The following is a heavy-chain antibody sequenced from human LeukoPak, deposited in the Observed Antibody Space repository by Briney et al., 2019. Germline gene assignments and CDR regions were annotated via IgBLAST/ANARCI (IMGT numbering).Heavy chain of an antibody. CDR2: IYYSGST. V-gene: IGHV4-59*01. J-gene: IGHJ4*02. CDR1: GGSISSYY. CDR3: ARDRDTGYD. Sequence: SETLSLTCTVSGGSISSYYWSWIRQPPEKGLEWIGYIYYSGSTNYNPSLKSRVTISIDTSRTQFSLELSSVTAADTAVYYCARDRDTGYDWGQGTLVTVSS. D-gene: IGHD3-3*01.